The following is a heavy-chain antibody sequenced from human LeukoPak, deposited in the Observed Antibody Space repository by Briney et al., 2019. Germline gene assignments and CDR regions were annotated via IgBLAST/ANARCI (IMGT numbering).Heavy chain of an antibody. CDR1: GFTFSNDW. D-gene: IGHD1-26*01. V-gene: IGHV3-74*01. J-gene: IGHJ4*02. Sequence: PGGSLRLPCAASGFTFSNDWMHWVRQAPGKGLVWVSRINTDGSTTTYADSVKGRFTISRDNAKNTLYLQMNSLRVEDTAVYYCARGRGGSYHYWGQGTLVTVSS. CDR2: INTDGSTT. CDR3: ARGRGGSYHY.